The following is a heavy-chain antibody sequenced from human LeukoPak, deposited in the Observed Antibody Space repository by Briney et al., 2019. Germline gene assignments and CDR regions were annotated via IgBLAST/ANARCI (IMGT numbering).Heavy chain of an antibody. D-gene: IGHD4-17*01. J-gene: IGHJ2*01. V-gene: IGHV3-7*01. CDR2: IKQDGSEK. Sequence: PGGSLRLSCAASGFNFSRYWMSWVRQAPGKGLEWVANIKQDGSEKYYVGSVKGRFTISIDNAKNSLFLQMNSLRGDDTAVYYCARAAPTESDWYFDFWGHGTLVTVSS. CDR1: GFNFSRYW. CDR3: ARAAPTESDWYFDF.